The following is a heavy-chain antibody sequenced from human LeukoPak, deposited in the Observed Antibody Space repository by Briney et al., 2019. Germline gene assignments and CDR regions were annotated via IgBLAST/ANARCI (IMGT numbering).Heavy chain of an antibody. CDR3: ARGFPDKVWGNSRPTAGYFQH. J-gene: IGHJ1*01. V-gene: IGHV4-4*07. CDR1: GGSISSYY. D-gene: IGHD3-16*02. Sequence: PSETLSLTCTVPGGSISSYYWSWIRQPAGKGLEWVRPLYTSRSTNYNPSLERRATMSVDTSKNQFFLKLSSVTAADTDVYYCARGFPDKVWGNSRPTAGYFQHWGQGTLVTVSS. CDR2: LYTSRST.